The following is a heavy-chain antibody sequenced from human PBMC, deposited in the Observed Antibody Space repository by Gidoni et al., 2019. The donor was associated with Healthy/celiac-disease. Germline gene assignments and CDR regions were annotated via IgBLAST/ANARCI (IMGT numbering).Heavy chain of an antibody. D-gene: IGHD4-17*01. V-gene: IGHV4-34*01. CDR3: AREVWGTVTTNYYYYGMDV. CDR1: GGSFSGYY. Sequence: QVQLQQWGAGLLKPSETLSLTCAVYGGSFSGYYWSWIRQPPGKGLEWIGEINHSGSTNYNPSLKSRVTISVDTSKNQFSLKLSSVTAADTAVYYCAREVWGTVTTNYYYYGMDVWGQGTTVTVSS. J-gene: IGHJ6*02. CDR2: INHSGST.